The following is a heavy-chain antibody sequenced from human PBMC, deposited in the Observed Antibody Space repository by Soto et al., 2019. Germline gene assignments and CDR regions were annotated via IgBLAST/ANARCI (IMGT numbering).Heavy chain of an antibody. J-gene: IGHJ4*02. V-gene: IGHV4-59*08. Sequence: PAETLSLNCTVSGGSISSYYWSWIRQPPGKGLEWIGYIYYSGSTNYNPSLKSRVTISVDTSKNQFSLKLNSMTAAHTAVYYCARHNYGSGSTYFDYWGQGTLVTVSS. CDR3: ARHNYGSGSTYFDY. CDR1: GGSISSYY. CDR2: IYYSGST. D-gene: IGHD3-10*01.